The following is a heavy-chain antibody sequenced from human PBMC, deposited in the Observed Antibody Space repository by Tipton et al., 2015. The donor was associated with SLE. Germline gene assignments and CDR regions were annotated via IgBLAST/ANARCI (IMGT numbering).Heavy chain of an antibody. CDR3: AREVGGSYYDYYYYYMDV. J-gene: IGHJ6*03. D-gene: IGHD1-26*01. CDR1: GGSITSHY. CDR2: IYYSGST. Sequence: LRLSCSVPGGSITSHYWSWFRAPPGKGLGWFGYIYYSGSTNYNPSLKSRVTISVDTSKNQFSLNLSSVTAADTAVYYCAREVGGSYYDYYYYYMDVWGKGTTV. V-gene: IGHV4-59*11.